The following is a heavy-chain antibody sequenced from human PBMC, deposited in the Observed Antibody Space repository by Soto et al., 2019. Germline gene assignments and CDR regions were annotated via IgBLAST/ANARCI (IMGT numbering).Heavy chain of an antibody. CDR3: AKEGSGSGSPHYYGMDV. Sequence: QVQLVQSGAEVKKPGSSVKVSCKASGGTFSSYTISWVRQAPGQGLEWMGRIIPILGIANYAQKFQGRVTITADKATSTAYMELSSLRSEDTAVYYCAKEGSGSGSPHYYGMDVWCPGTTVTVSS. J-gene: IGHJ6*02. CDR1: GGTFSSYT. D-gene: IGHD3-10*01. CDR2: IIPILGIA. V-gene: IGHV1-69*04.